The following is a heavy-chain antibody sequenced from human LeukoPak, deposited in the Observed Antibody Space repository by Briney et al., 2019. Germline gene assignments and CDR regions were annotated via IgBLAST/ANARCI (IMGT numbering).Heavy chain of an antibody. Sequence: HGGSLRLSCAASGFTFSSYSMNWVRQAPGKGLEWVSYISSSSSTIYYADSVKGRFTISRDNAKNSLYLQMNSLRAEDTAVYYCARGPINYYDSSGYYPEYFQHWGQGTLVTVSS. CDR3: ARGPINYYDSSGYYPEYFQH. J-gene: IGHJ1*01. CDR2: ISSSSSTI. CDR1: GFTFSSYS. D-gene: IGHD3-22*01. V-gene: IGHV3-48*04.